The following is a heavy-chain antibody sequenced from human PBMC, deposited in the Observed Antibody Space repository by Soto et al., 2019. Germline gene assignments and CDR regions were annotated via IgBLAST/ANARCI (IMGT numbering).Heavy chain of an antibody. D-gene: IGHD3-10*01. CDR3: TTDRRLTYYYGSGTPVAYYYYGMDV. J-gene: IGHJ6*02. Sequence: PGGSLRLSCAASGFTFSNAWMNWVRQAPGKGLEWVGRIKSKTDGGTTDYAAPVRGRFTISRDDSKNTLYLQMNSLKTEDTAVYYCTTDRRLTYYYGSGTPVAYYYYGMDVWGQGTTVTVSS. V-gene: IGHV3-15*07. CDR1: GFTFSNAW. CDR2: IKSKTDGGTT.